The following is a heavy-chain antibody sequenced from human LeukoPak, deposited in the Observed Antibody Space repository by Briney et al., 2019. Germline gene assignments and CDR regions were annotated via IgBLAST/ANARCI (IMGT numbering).Heavy chain of an antibody. CDR1: GFTFSDYY. CDR3: AKASSNYFYYFEY. CDR2: ISSGSTYT. J-gene: IGHJ4*02. V-gene: IGHV3-11*06. Sequence: GGSLRLSCAASGFTFSDYYMSWIRQAPGKGLQWLSYISSGSTYTNYVDSVKGRFTISRDNAKNSLYLQMNSLRAEDTAVYYCAKASSNYFYYFEYWGQGTLVTVSS. D-gene: IGHD2/OR15-2a*01.